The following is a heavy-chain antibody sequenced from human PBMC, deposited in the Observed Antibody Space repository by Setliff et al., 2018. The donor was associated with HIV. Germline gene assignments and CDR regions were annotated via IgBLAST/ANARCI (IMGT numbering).Heavy chain of an antibody. Sequence: PSETLSLTCTVSGGFIGTYYWSWIRQSPGKGLEWIGYMYTSGSANFNPSLKSRATISLDTSKNQFSLKLSSVTAADTAVYYCARDPDTTSKVDLWGRGTLVTVSS. CDR3: ARDPDTTSKVDL. V-gene: IGHV4-4*08. CDR1: GGFIGTYY. J-gene: IGHJ2*01. CDR2: MYTSGSA. D-gene: IGHD1-26*01.